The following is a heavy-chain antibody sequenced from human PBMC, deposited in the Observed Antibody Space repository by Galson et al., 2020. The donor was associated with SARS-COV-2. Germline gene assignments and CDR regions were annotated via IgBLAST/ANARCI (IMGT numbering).Heavy chain of an antibody. CDR1: GYTFTSYD. CDR2: MNPNSGNT. V-gene: IGHV1-8*01. CDR3: AAEMATSYYYYYGMDV. Sequence: ASVKVSCKASGYTFTSYDINWVRQATGQGLELMGWMNPNSGNTGYAQKFQGRVTMTRNTSISTAYMELSSLRSEDTAVYYCAAEMATSYYYYYGMDVWGQGTTVTVS. J-gene: IGHJ6*02. D-gene: IGHD5-12*01.